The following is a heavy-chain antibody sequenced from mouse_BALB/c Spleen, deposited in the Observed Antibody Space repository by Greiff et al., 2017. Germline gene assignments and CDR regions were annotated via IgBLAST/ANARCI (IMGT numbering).Heavy chain of an antibody. J-gene: IGHJ1*01. V-gene: IGHV5-6-5*01. D-gene: IGHD2-3*01. CDR1: GFTFSSYA. CDR2: ISSGGST. CDR3: ARGVIYDGYWYFDV. Sequence: EVKVEESGGGLVKPGGSLKLSCAASGFTFSSYAMSWVRQTPEKRLEWVASISSGGSTYYPDSVKGRFTISRDNARNILYLQMSSLRSEDTAMYYCARGVIYDGYWYFDVWGAGTTVTVSS.